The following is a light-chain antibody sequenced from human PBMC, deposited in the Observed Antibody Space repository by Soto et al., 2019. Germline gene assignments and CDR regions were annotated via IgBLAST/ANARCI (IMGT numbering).Light chain of an antibody. J-gene: IGKJ5*01. CDR1: QSVSTY. CDR3: QQYNNWPPRT. V-gene: IGKV3D-15*01. Sequence: DIVLTQSPAPLSLSPGERATLSCWASQSVSTYLAWYQQKPGQAPRLLIYDASSRATGIPARFSGSGSGTEFTLTIISLQYEDDAVYYCQQYNNWPPRTFGQGTRLE. CDR2: DAS.